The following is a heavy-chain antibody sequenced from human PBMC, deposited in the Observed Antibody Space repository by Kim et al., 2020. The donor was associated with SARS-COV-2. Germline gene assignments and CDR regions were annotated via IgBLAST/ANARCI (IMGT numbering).Heavy chain of an antibody. D-gene: IGHD3-3*01. CDR1: GGSISSGGYY. Sequence: SETLSLTCTVSGGSISSGGYYWSWIRQHPGKGLEWIGYIYYSGSTYYNPSLKSRVTISVDTSKNQFSLKLRSVTAADTAVYYCARAHRTIFGVVEYMDVWGQGTAFTVSS. CDR2: IYYSGST. V-gene: IGHV4-31*03. CDR3: ARAHRTIFGVVEYMDV. J-gene: IGHJ6*02.